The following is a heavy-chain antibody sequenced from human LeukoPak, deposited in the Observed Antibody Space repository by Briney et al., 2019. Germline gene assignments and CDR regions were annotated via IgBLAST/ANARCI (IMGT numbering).Heavy chain of an antibody. V-gene: IGHV1-69*13. CDR1: GGTFSSYA. D-gene: IGHD1-26*01. J-gene: IGHJ3*02. CDR2: IIPIFGTA. Sequence: ASVKVSCKASGGTFSSYAISWVRQAPGRGLEWMGGIIPIFGTANYAQKFQGRVTITADESTSTAYMELSSLRSEDTAVYYCARTFRGSYGGWGDAFDIWGQGTMVTVSS. CDR3: ARTFRGSYGGWGDAFDI.